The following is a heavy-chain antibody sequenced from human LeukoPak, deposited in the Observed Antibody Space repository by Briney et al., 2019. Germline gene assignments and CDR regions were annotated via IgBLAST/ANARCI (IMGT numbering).Heavy chain of an antibody. CDR1: DGSIRTYY. V-gene: IGHV4-59*03. Sequence: SETLSLTCSVSDGSIRTYYWSWIRQSPGQGLERIGNIYYRGDINYNPSLKSRVIISIDTSKNQFSLKVTSLTAADTAVYYCATSKDWAEADWGQGTLVIVSS. D-gene: IGHD3/OR15-3a*01. CDR3: ATSKDWAEAD. J-gene: IGHJ4*02. CDR2: IYYRGDI.